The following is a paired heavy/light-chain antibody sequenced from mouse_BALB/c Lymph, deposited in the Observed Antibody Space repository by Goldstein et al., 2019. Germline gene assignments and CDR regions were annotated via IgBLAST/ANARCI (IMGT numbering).Light chain of an antibody. Sequence: DIVLTQSPASLAVSLGQRATISCRASQSVSTSSNSYMHWYQQKPGQSPKLLIKYASNLESGVPARFSGSGSGTDFTLNIHPVEEEDTATYYCQHSWEIPWTFGGGTKLEIK. CDR1: QSVSTSSNSY. CDR3: QHSWEIPWT. CDR2: YAS. J-gene: IGKJ1*01. V-gene: IGKV3-7*01.
Heavy chain of an antibody. CDR3: ARLSDFFAY. CDR2: ILPGSGGT. D-gene: IGHD2-4*01. CDR1: GYKFSRYW. J-gene: IGHJ3*01. Sequence: QVQLQQSGAELMRPGASVKISCRATGYKFSRYWIEWVKQRPGHGLEWIGEILPGSGGTNYNEKFKGKATFTADTSSNTAYMQLSSLTSEDSAVYYCARLSDFFAYWGQGTLVTVSA. V-gene: IGHV1-9*01.